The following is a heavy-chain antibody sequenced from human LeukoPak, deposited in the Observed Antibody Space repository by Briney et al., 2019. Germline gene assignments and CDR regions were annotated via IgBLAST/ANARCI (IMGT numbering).Heavy chain of an antibody. D-gene: IGHD4-17*01. CDR1: GGSFSGYY. J-gene: IGHJ4*02. CDR2: INHSGST. Sequence: SETLSLTCAVYGGSFSGYYWSWIRQPPGKGPEWIGEINHSGSTNYNPSLKSRVTISVDTSKNQFSLKLSSVTAADTAVYYCARGGPSGDPLDYWGQGTLVTVSS. CDR3: ARGGPSGDPLDY. V-gene: IGHV4-34*01.